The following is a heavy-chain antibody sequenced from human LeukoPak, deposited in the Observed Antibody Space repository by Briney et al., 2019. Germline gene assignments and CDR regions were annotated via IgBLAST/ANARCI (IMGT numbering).Heavy chain of an antibody. D-gene: IGHD6-13*01. CDR3: ARHLGTYSSSAFQH. CDR2: IYPGDSDT. CDR1: EYSFTNYW. J-gene: IGHJ1*01. Sequence: GESLQISCQGSEYSFTNYWIGWVRQMPGKGLEWMGIIYPGDSDTRYSPSFQGQVTISADKSISTAYLQWSSLKASDTAMYYCARHLGTYSSSAFQHWGQGTPVIVSS. V-gene: IGHV5-51*01.